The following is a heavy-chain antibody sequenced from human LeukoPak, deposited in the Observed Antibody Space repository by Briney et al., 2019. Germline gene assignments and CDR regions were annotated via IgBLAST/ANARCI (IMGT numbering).Heavy chain of an antibody. J-gene: IGHJ3*02. D-gene: IGHD6-13*01. Sequence: GGSLRLSCAASGFTFSSYAMSWVRQAPGKGLEWVAVIWYDGSNKYYADSVKGRFTISRDNSKNTLYLQMNSLRAEDTAVYYCAREEARSIAAAGTTYAFDIWGQGTMVTVSS. CDR1: GFTFSSYA. CDR2: IWYDGSNK. CDR3: AREEARSIAAAGTTYAFDI. V-gene: IGHV3-33*08.